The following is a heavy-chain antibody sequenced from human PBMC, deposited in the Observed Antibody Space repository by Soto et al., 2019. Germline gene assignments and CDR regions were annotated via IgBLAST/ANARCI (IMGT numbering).Heavy chain of an antibody. V-gene: IGHV1-69*02. D-gene: IGHD2-2*01. CDR3: ARGGYCTSITCHNFFDP. CDR2: IIPILDIA. CDR1: GDTFRNYT. J-gene: IGHJ5*02. Sequence: SVKVSCKTSGDTFRNYTITWVRQAPGQGLEWMGRIIPILDIANSAQKFQGRVTLTANKSTGTVYMDLSSLTSEDTAVYYCARGGYCTSITCHNFFDPWGQGTLVTVSS.